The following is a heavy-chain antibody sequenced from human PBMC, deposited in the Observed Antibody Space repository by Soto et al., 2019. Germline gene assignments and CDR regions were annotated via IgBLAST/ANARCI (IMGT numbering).Heavy chain of an antibody. CDR1: GGTFSSYA. CDR3: ARVGITMVRGAARGGMDV. J-gene: IGHJ6*02. V-gene: IGHV1-69*06. D-gene: IGHD3-10*01. CDR2: IIPIFGTA. Sequence: QVQLVQSGAEVKKPGSSVKVSCKASGGTFSSYAISWVRQAPGQGLEWMGGIIPIFGTANYAQKFQGRVTITADKSTSTAYMELSSLRSEDTAVYYCARVGITMVRGAARGGMDVWGQGTTVTVSS.